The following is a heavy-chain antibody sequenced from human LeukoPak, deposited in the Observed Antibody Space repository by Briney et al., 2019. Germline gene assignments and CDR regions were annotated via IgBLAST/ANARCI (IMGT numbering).Heavy chain of an antibody. CDR3: ALLWFGELMYNWFDP. Sequence: ASVKVSCKASGYTFTGYYMHWVRQAPGQGLEWMGWINPNSGGTNYAQKFQGRVTMTRDTSISTAYMELSRLRSDDTAVYYCALLWFGELMYNWFDPWGQGTLVTVSS. CDR2: INPNSGGT. CDR1: GYTFTGYY. J-gene: IGHJ5*02. D-gene: IGHD3-10*01. V-gene: IGHV1-2*02.